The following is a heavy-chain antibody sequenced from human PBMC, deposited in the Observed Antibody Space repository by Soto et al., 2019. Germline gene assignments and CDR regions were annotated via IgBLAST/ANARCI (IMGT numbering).Heavy chain of an antibody. CDR3: ASEGVSSSWYRKSGFDP. J-gene: IGHJ5*02. CDR2: ISYDGSNK. V-gene: IGHV3-30*03. Sequence: QVQLVESGGGVVQPGRSLRLSCAASGFTFSSYGMHWVRQAPGKGLEWVAVISYDGSNKYYADSVKGRFTISRDNSKNTLYLQMNSLRAEDTAVYYCASEGVSSSWYRKSGFDPWGQGTLVTVSS. D-gene: IGHD6-13*01. CDR1: GFTFSSYG.